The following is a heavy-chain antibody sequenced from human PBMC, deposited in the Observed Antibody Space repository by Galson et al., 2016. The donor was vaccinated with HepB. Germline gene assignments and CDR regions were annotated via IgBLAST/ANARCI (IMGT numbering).Heavy chain of an antibody. D-gene: IGHD6-19*01. J-gene: IGHJ6*03. CDR2: IYYTEST. CDR3: ATGIVVAGKYHDYYMDV. Sequence: ETLSLTCSVSGASISGTEYYWGWIRQPPGRGLEWIGSIYYTESTYYNPSLESRVTISMDTSKNQLPLRLNSVAAADTGVYYCATGIVVAGKYHDYYMDVWGKGTTVTVSS. V-gene: IGHV4-39*01. CDR1: GASISGTEYY.